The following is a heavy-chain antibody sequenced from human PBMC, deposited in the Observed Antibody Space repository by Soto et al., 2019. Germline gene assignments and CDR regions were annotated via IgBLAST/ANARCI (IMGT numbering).Heavy chain of an antibody. V-gene: IGHV4-61*08. D-gene: IGHD3-22*01. J-gene: IGHJ5*02. Sequence: SETLSLTCAVSGGSISSGGYSWSWIRQPPGKGLEWIGYFYYSGSTNYNPSLKSRVTISVDTSKNQFSLKLSSVTAADTAVYYCARGITMIVVPMGDWFDPWGQGTLVTVSS. CDR1: GGSISSGGYS. CDR3: ARGITMIVVPMGDWFDP. CDR2: FYYSGST.